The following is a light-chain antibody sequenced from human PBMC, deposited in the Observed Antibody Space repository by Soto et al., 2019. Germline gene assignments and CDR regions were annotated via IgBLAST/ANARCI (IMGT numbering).Light chain of an antibody. V-gene: IGLV3-1*01. Sequence: SYELSQPPSVSVSPGQTASITCSGDKLGSKYACWYQQKPGQSPVLVMYQDTKRPAGIPERFSGSNSGNTATLTISGTQAMDEADYYCQAWDSSTHVVFGRGTNLTVL. J-gene: IGLJ2*01. CDR3: QAWDSSTHVV. CDR2: QDT. CDR1: KLGSKY.